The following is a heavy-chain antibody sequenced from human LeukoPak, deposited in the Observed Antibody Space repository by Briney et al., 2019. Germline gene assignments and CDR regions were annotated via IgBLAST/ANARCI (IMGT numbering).Heavy chain of an antibody. J-gene: IGHJ1*01. Sequence: ASVKVSCKASGYTFTGYYMHWVRQAPGQGLEWKGWINPNSGGTNYAQKFQGWVTMTRDTSISTAYMELSRLRSDDTAVYYCARGYCSGGSCYLEYFQHWGQGTLVTVSS. CDR2: INPNSGGT. CDR1: GYTFTGYY. D-gene: IGHD2-15*01. V-gene: IGHV1-2*04. CDR3: ARGYCSGGSCYLEYFQH.